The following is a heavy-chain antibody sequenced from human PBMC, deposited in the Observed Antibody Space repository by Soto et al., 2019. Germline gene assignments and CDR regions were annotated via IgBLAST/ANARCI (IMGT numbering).Heavy chain of an antibody. J-gene: IGHJ4*02. CDR1: GFPFSNYV. D-gene: IGHD3-16*02. CDR2: ISGNSGHA. Sequence: EVELLESGGAFIQPGGSLRLSCAASGFPFSNYVMAWVRQASGKGVEWVSGISGNSGHAFYADSVKGRFTSSRDNSRTTLYLQMESLPAEDAATYYCARGPSDYIWGSYLRYFAYWGQATVVAASS. V-gene: IGHV3-23*01. CDR3: ARGPSDYIWGSYLRYFAY.